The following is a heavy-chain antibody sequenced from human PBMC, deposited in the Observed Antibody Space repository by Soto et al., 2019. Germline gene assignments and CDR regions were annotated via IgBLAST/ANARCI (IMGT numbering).Heavy chain of an antibody. Sequence: QLQLQESGPRLVKPSETLSLTCTVSGDSISSYNYYWGWIRQPPGKGLEWIGHIHYSGSFYYNPSPKSRVAISVDTSKNQLSLKLTSVTAADTAVYYCVRQYLYGDYRADWGQGTMVTVSS. V-gene: IGHV4-39*01. J-gene: IGHJ3*01. CDR1: GDSISSYNYY. CDR2: IHYSGSF. D-gene: IGHD4-17*01. CDR3: VRQYLYGDYRAD.